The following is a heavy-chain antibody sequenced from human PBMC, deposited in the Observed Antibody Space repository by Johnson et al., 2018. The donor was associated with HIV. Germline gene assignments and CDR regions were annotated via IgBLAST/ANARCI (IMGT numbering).Heavy chain of an antibody. CDR2: ISYDGSNK. Sequence: QMQLVESGGGVVQPGRSLRLSCAASGFTFSSYGMHWVRQAPGKGLEWVAVISYDGSNKYYADSVKGRFTISRDNSKNTLYLQMNSLRAEDTGVYYCANNLQQLATKDAFDIWGQGTMVTVSS. D-gene: IGHD6-13*01. V-gene: IGHV3-30*18. CDR1: GFTFSSYG. CDR3: ANNLQQLATKDAFDI. J-gene: IGHJ3*02.